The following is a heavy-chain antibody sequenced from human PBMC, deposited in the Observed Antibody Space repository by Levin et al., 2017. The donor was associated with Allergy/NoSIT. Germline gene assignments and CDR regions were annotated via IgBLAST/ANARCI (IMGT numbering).Heavy chain of an antibody. CDR3: VKGAKFSSGSNYFYYYMDV. CDR1: GFIFSNYA. J-gene: IGHJ6*03. Sequence: GGSLRLSCVASGFIFSNYAMHWVRQAPGKGLEWVARISFDGNEKYYVQSVKGRFTIFRDNSKNTLYLQMSSLNTEDTAVYYCVKGAKFSSGSNYFYYYMDVWGEGTTVSVS. CDR2: ISFDGNEK. D-gene: IGHD6-19*01. V-gene: IGHV3-30*18.